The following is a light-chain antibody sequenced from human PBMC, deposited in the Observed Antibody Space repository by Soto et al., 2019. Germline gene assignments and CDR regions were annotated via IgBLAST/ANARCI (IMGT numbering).Light chain of an antibody. CDR3: MQGTHWPPT. CDR2: KVS. V-gene: IGKV2-30*01. CDR1: QSLVDRDGNTF. Sequence: DVILTQSPLSLPVTLGQPASISCRSTQSLVDRDGNTFLHWFKQRQGQSPRRLIYKVSNRDSGVPDRFSGSGSGTDFTLKISRVEAEDVGVYFCMQGTHWPPTFGQGTRVEIK. J-gene: IGKJ1*01.